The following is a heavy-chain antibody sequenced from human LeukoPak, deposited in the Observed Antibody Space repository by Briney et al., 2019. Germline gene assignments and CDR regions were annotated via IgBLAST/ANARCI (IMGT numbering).Heavy chain of an antibody. J-gene: IGHJ4*02. CDR1: EFTFSSYA. CDR2: ISGNGGYT. V-gene: IGHV3-23*01. CDR3: AKAPYYSSSWYFFDY. D-gene: IGHD6-13*01. Sequence: GGSLRLSCAASEFTFSSYAMSWVRQAPGKGLEWVSGISGNGGYTYYADSVKGRFTISRDNSKNTLYLQMNSLRAEDTAVYYCAKAPYYSSSWYFFDYWGQGTLVTVSS.